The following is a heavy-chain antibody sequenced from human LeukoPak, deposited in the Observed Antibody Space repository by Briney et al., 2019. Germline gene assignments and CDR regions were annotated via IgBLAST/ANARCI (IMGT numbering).Heavy chain of an antibody. Sequence: SETLSLTCTVSRGSISGYSWSWIRQSPGGGLEWIGYIYYSGDTAYNPSLRSRVAMSVDTSKNHFSLQLRSMTTADTAVYYCVRGPYGASISKWFDPWGQGTQVIVSP. D-gene: IGHD4/OR15-4a*01. V-gene: IGHV4-59*01. CDR2: IYYSGDT. CDR3: VRGPYGASISKWFDP. J-gene: IGHJ5*02. CDR1: RGSISGYS.